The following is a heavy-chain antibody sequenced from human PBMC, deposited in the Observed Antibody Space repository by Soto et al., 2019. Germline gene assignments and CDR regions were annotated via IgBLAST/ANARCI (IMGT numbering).Heavy chain of an antibody. J-gene: IGHJ6*02. Sequence: ASVKVSCKASGYTFTSYAMHWVRQAPGQRLEWMGWINAGNGNTKYSQKFQGRVTITRDTSASTAYMELSSLRSEDTAVYYCAREYCGGDCYYYYYGMDVWGQGTTVTSP. V-gene: IGHV1-3*01. CDR3: AREYCGGDCYYYYYGMDV. D-gene: IGHD2-21*02. CDR1: GYTFTSYA. CDR2: INAGNGNT.